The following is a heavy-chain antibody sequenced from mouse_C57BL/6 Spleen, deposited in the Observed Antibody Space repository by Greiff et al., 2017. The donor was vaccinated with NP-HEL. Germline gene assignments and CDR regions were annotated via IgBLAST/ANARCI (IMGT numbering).Heavy chain of an antibody. D-gene: IGHD2-14*01. CDR3: AQVFPPPMDC. CDR2: IDPSDSYT. J-gene: IGHJ4*01. CDR1: GYTFPSYW. V-gene: IGHV1-59*01. Sequence: QVQLQQPGAELVRPGTSVKLSCKASGYTFPSYWMHWVKQRPGQGLEWIGVIDPSDSYTNYNQKFKGKATLTVDTSSSTAYMQLSSLTSEDSAVYYCAQVFPPPMDCWGQGTSVTVSS.